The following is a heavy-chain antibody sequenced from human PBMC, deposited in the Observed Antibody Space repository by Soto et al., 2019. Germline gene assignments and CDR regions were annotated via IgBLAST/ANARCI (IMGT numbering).Heavy chain of an antibody. CDR2: IIPVFGRP. D-gene: IGHD5-12*01. CDR1: GGTFSSFG. Sequence: ASVKVSCKASGGTFSSFGISWVRQAPGQGLEWMGGIIPVFGRPNYAQRFRGRLTITADESTNTSYMELIDLTSEDTAVYYCAREASGYDFWGQGXQVTVYS. V-gene: IGHV1-69*13. J-gene: IGHJ1*01. CDR3: AREASGYDF.